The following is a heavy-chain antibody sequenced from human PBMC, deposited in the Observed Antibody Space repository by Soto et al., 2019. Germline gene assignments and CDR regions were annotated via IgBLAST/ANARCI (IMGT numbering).Heavy chain of an antibody. Sequence: PGGSLSLSCAASGFTFSLYWMSWVRQAPGKGLECVANIKQEGSEIYYVDSVRGRFTVSRDNAKNSLYLQMNSLRAEDTAVYYCARAGYVIDAGMDVWGQGTTVTVSS. D-gene: IGHD6-13*01. J-gene: IGHJ6*02. V-gene: IGHV3-7*05. CDR1: GFTFSLYW. CDR2: IKQEGSEI. CDR3: ARAGYVIDAGMDV.